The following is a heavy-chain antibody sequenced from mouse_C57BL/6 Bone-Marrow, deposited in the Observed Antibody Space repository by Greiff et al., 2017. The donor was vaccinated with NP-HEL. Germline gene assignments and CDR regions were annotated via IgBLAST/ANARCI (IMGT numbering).Heavy chain of an antibody. V-gene: IGHV1-82*01. CDR3: ALITTVVEGY. CDR2: IYPGDGDT. D-gene: IGHD1-1*01. J-gene: IGHJ2*01. CDR1: GYAFSSSW. Sequence: HVQLQQSGPELVKPGASVKISCKASGYAFSSSWMNWVKQRPGKGLEWIGRIYPGDGDTNYNGKFKGKATLTADKSSSTAYMQLSSLTSEDSAVYFCALITTVVEGYWGQGTTLTVSS.